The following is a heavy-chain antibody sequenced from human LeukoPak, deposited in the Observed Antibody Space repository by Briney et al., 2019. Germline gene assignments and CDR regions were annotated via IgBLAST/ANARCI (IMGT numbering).Heavy chain of an antibody. J-gene: IGHJ5*02. Sequence: GGSLRLSCAASGFTFSSYSMNWVRQAPGKGLEWVSYISSTSTTTYYADSVKDRFTISRDNAKNSLYLQMNSLRDEDTAVYYCASLRFLEWHNWFDPWGQGTLVAVSS. CDR2: ISSTSTTT. V-gene: IGHV3-48*02. CDR1: GFTFSSYS. CDR3: ASLRFLEWHNWFDP. D-gene: IGHD3-3*01.